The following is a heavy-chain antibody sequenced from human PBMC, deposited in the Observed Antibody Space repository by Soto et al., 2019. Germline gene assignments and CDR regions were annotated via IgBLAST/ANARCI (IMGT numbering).Heavy chain of an antibody. D-gene: IGHD6-13*01. J-gene: IGHJ3*01. CDR1: GGSFRTYT. CDR3: ALGIWSAEVFDF. V-gene: IGHV1-69*02. CDR2: IIPMFDIA. Sequence: QVQLVQSGVEVKKPGSSVKVSCKASGGSFRTYTIFWVRQAPGQGLEWMGRIIPMFDIANYAQKFQGSVTFNADKSTGTFYMELIGLTSDFTAIYFCALGIWSAEVFDFWGQGTLVTVSS.